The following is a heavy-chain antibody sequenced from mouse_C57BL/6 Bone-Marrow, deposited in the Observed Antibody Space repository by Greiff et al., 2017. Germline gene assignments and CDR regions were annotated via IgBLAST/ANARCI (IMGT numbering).Heavy chain of an antibody. Sequence: EVKLVESGGGLVQPGGSMKLSCAASGFTFSDAWMDWVRQSPEKGLEWVAEIRNKANNHATYYAESVNGRFTISRDDSKSSVYLQMNSLRAEDTGIYYCTRVRYYGSSYGFAYWGQGTLVTVSA. D-gene: IGHD1-1*01. V-gene: IGHV6-6*01. CDR1: GFTFSDAW. CDR2: IRNKANNHAT. CDR3: TRVRYYGSSYGFAY. J-gene: IGHJ3*01.